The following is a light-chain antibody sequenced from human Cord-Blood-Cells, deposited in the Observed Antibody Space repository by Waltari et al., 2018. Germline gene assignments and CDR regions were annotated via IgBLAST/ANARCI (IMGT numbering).Light chain of an antibody. V-gene: IGKV4-1*01. CDR2: WAS. CDR3: QQYYSTPRT. CDR1: QSVLYSSNNKNY. Sequence: DIVMTQSPDSLAVSLGERATINCKSSQSVLYSSNNKNYLAWYQQKPGQPPKLLIYWASTRESGVPDRFSGSGSGTDFTLTISSLQAEDVAVYYCQQYYSTPRTFGKGTKAEIK. J-gene: IGKJ1*01.